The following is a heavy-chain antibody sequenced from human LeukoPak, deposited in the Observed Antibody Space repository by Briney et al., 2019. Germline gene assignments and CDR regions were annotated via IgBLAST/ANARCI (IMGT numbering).Heavy chain of an antibody. CDR1: GYTFTSYG. CDR3: ARGFAAQDYYYTDV. V-gene: IGHV1-18*01. Sequence: AASVKVSCKASGYTFTSYGISWVRQAPGQGLEWMGWISAYNGHTNYAQKLQGRVTMTTDTSTSTAYMELRSLRSDDTAVYYCARGFAAQDYYYTDVWGKGTTVTVSS. CDR2: ISAYNGHT. D-gene: IGHD6-6*01. J-gene: IGHJ6*03.